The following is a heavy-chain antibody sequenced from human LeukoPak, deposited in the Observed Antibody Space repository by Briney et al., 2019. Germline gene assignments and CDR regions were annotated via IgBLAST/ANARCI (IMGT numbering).Heavy chain of an antibody. CDR3: ARTYYYDSSGYYRNDY. CDR1: GFTVSSTY. CDR2: IYSGGST. Sequence: GGSLRLSCAASGFTVSSTYMSWVRQAPGKGLEWVSVIYSGGSTYYADSVKGRFTISRDNSKNTLYLQMNSLRAEDTAVYYCARTYYYDSSGYYRNDYWGQGTLVTVSS. V-gene: IGHV3-53*01. D-gene: IGHD3-22*01. J-gene: IGHJ4*02.